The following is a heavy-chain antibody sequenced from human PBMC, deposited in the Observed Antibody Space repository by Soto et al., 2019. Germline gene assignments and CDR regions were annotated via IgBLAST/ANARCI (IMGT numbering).Heavy chain of an antibody. CDR2: ISSSGSTI. J-gene: IGHJ4*02. CDR3: ARALRQWGYFDY. V-gene: IGHV3-48*03. Sequence: EVQLVESGGGLVQPGGSLRLSCAAPGFTFSSYEMNWVRQAPGKGLEWVSYISSSGSTIYYADSVKGRFTISRDNAKNSLYLQMNSMRAEDTVVYYCARALRQWGYFDYWGQGTLVTVSS. D-gene: IGHD4-17*01. CDR1: GFTFSSYE.